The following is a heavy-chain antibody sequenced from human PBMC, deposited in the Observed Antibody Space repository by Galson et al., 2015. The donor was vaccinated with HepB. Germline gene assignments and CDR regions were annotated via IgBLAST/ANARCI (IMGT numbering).Heavy chain of an antibody. Sequence: SVKVSCKASGFTFTSSAVQWVRQARGQRLEWIGWIVVGSGNTNYAQKFQERVTITRDMSTSTAYMELSSLRSEDTAVYYCAADQSSGWLGDGSWFDPWGQGTLVTVSS. CDR3: AADQSSGWLGDGSWFDP. D-gene: IGHD6-19*01. CDR1: GFTFTSSA. CDR2: IVVGSGNT. V-gene: IGHV1-58*01. J-gene: IGHJ5*02.